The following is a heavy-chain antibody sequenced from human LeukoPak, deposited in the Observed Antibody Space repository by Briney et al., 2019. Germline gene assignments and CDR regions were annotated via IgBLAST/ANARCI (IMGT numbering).Heavy chain of an antibody. CDR1: GVTSKGYA. CDR2: ISTSGGST. CDR3: AKLKNVAVAGTRGYFDY. V-gene: IGHV3-23*01. Sequence: VGSLRHSPAAPGVTSKGYAMSGVRQAPRKGLEWVSRISTSGGSTYYADSVKGRSAISRDNSKNTLYLQMNSLRAEDTAIYYCAKLKNVAVAGTRGYFDYWGQGTLVTVSS. J-gene: IGHJ4*02. D-gene: IGHD6-19*01.